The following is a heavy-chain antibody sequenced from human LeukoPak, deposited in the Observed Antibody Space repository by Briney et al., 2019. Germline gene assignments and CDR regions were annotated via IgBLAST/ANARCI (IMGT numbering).Heavy chain of an antibody. V-gene: IGHV1-18*01. Sequence: ASVKVSCKASGYTFTSYGISWVRQAPGQGLEWMGWISAYNGNTNYAQKLQGRVTMTTDTSTSTAYMELRSLRSDDTAVYYCARDPPRRSSCSRGYWGQGTLVTVSS. CDR1: GYTFTSYG. D-gene: IGHD2-2*01. J-gene: IGHJ4*02. CDR3: ARDPPRRSSCSRGY. CDR2: ISAYNGNT.